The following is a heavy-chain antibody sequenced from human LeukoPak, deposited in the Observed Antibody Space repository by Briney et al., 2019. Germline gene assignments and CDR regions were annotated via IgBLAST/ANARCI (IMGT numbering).Heavy chain of an antibody. J-gene: IGHJ3*02. CDR3: ARGPLDSEI. D-gene: IGHD3-22*01. V-gene: IGHV1-8*01. Sequence: GASVKVSCKASGNTFTSYDISWVRQATGQGLEWMGWTNPNSGNTGYAQKFQGRVTMTRNTSISTAYMELSSLRSEDTAVYYCARGPLDSEIWGQGTMVTVSS. CDR2: TNPNSGNT. CDR1: GNTFTSYD.